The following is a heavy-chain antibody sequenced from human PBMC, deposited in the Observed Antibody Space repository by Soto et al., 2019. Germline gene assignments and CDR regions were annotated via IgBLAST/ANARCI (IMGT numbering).Heavy chain of an antibody. CDR3: ARGSRELLRINWFDP. V-gene: IGHV4-34*01. J-gene: IGHJ5*02. D-gene: IGHD1-26*01. Sequence: SETLSLTCAVYGGSFSGYYWSWIRQPPGKGLEWIGEINHSGSTNYNPSLKSRVTISVDTSKNQFSLKLSSVTAADTAVYYCARGSRELLRINWFDPWGQGTPVTVSS. CDR1: GGSFSGYY. CDR2: INHSGST.